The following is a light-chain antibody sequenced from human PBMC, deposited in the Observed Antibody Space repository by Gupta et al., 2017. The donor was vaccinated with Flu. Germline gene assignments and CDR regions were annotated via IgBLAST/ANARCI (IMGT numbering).Light chain of an antibody. Sequence: SITISCTGTSSDIGTHNLVAWYQQHPDKAPKLVISEVSKRPSGVSNRFSGSKSGNAAFLTISGLQTEDEADYYCCSYVGSSTFVFGTGTKVTVL. CDR3: CSYVGSSTFV. CDR2: EVS. V-gene: IGLV2-23*02. J-gene: IGLJ1*01. CDR1: SSDIGTHNL.